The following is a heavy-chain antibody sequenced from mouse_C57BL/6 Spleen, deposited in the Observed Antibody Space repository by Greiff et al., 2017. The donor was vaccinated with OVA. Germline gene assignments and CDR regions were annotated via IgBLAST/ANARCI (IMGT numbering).Heavy chain of an antibody. CDR3: ARHGIYDGYPFYAMDY. D-gene: IGHD2-3*01. J-gene: IGHJ4*01. V-gene: IGHV2-6-1*01. CDR1: GFSLTSYG. Sequence: VMLVESGPGLVAPSQRLSITCTVSGFSLTSYGVHWVRQPPGKGLEWLVVIWSDGSTTYNSALKSRLSISKDNSKSQVFLKMNSLQTDDTAMYYCARHGIYDGYPFYAMDYWGQVTSVTVSS. CDR2: IWSDGST.